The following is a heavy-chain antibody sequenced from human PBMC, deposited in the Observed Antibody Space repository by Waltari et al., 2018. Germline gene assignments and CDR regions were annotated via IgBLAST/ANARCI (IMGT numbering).Heavy chain of an antibody. Sequence: QVQLQESGPGLVKPSETLSLTCTVSGYSISSGYYWGWIRQPPGKGLEWIGSIYHSGSTYYNPSLKSRVTISVDTSKNQFSLKLSSVTAADTAVYYCATRFLDKNRRYNWFDPWGQGTLVTVSS. D-gene: IGHD3-3*01. CDR3: ATRFLDKNRRYNWFDP. V-gene: IGHV4-38-2*02. CDR1: GYSISSGYY. J-gene: IGHJ5*02. CDR2: IYHSGST.